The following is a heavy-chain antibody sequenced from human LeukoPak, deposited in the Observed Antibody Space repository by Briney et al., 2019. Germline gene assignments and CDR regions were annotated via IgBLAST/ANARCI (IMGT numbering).Heavy chain of an antibody. CDR1: GGSINNNNYY. CDR2: FYYSGNT. V-gene: IGHV4-39*02. CDR3: ARAGTAMVLDYFDY. Sequence: PSETLSLTCTVSGGSINNNNYYWGWVRQPPGRGLEWIGSFYYSGNTYYNPSLESRVTISVDTSRSRLSLRLSSVTAADTAVYYCARAGTAMVLDYFDYWGQGTLVTVSS. D-gene: IGHD5-18*01. J-gene: IGHJ4*02.